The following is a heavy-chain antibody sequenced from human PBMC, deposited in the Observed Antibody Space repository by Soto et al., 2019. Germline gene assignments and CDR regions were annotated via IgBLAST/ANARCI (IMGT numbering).Heavy chain of an antibody. CDR3: ARGYGYP. D-gene: IGHD2-2*03. Sequence: QVQLQQWGAGLLKPSETLSLTCAVCGGSFSGYYWSWIRQPPGKGLEWIGEINHSGSTNYNPSLKSRVTISVDTSKNQFSLKLSSVTAADTAVYYCARGYGYPWGQGTLVTVSS. V-gene: IGHV4-34*01. CDR1: GGSFSGYY. J-gene: IGHJ5*02. CDR2: INHSGST.